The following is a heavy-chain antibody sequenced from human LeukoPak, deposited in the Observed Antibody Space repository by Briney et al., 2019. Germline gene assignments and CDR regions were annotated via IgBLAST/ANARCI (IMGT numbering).Heavy chain of an antibody. V-gene: IGHV4-4*07. Sequence: SETLSLTCTVSGGSISSYYWSWIRQPAGKGLEWIGRIYTSGSTNYNPSLKSRVTMSVDTSKNQFSLKLSSVTAADTAVYYCARLANIMVRGVIITPPDYWGQGTLVTVSS. CDR1: GGSISSYY. J-gene: IGHJ4*02. D-gene: IGHD3-10*01. CDR2: IYTSGST. CDR3: ARLANIMVRGVIITPPDY.